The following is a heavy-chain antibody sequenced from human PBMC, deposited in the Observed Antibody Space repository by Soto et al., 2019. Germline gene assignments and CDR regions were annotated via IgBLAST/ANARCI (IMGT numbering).Heavy chain of an antibody. D-gene: IGHD5-18*01. CDR1: GFSLSTSGVG. J-gene: IGHJ4*02. V-gene: IGHV2-5*02. CDR3: AHYGYTYCRLEY. Sequence: QITLKESGPTLVKPTQTLTLTCTFSGFSLSTSGVGVGWIRQPPGKALEWLALIYWDDDKRYSPSLKSRLTINKGTSKNQVVLTMTNMDPVDTATYYCAHYGYTYCRLEYWGQGTLVTVSS. CDR2: IYWDDDK.